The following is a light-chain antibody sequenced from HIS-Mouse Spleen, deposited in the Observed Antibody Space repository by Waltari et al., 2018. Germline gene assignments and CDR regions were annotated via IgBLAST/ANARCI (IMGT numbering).Light chain of an antibody. CDR1: QRVSSY. CDR2: DAS. V-gene: IGKV3-11*01. Sequence: EIVLTQSPATLSLSPGERATLSCRASQRVSSYLAWYQQKPGQAPRLLIYDASNRATGIPARFSGSGSGTDFTLTISSLEPEDFAVYYCQQYNNWPPVTFGQGTKVEIK. J-gene: IGKJ1*01. CDR3: QQYNNWPPVT.